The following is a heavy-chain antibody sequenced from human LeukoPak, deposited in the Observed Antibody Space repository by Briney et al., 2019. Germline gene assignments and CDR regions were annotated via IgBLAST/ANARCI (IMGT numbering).Heavy chain of an antibody. CDR3: ARRDCDSIKCRGSNWFDP. J-gene: IGHJ5*02. V-gene: IGHV3-48*01. D-gene: IGHD3-22*01. Sequence: GGSLRLSCAVSGFSVSTYNMNWVRQAPGKGLEWLSFISSSGSTIYYADSVKGRFTISRDNAKNSLYLQMNSLRAEDTAVYYCARRDCDSIKCRGSNWFDPWGQGTLVSVSS. CDR2: ISSSGSTI. CDR1: GFSVSTYN.